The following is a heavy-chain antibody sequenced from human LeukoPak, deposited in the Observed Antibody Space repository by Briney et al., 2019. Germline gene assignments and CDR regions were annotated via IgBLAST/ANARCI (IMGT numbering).Heavy chain of an antibody. CDR1: GFTFRNYW. CDR2: INEGGNEK. D-gene: IGHD3-10*01. J-gene: IGHJ6*02. V-gene: IGHV3-7*03. Sequence: GGSLRLSCAASGFTFRNYWMSWVRQVPGKGLEWVVNINEGGNEKNYVDSVKGRFTASRDNARNSLYLQMNSLRVEDTAVYYCARDRYYGSVYYYGMDVWGQGTTVTVSS. CDR3: ARDRYYGSVYYYGMDV.